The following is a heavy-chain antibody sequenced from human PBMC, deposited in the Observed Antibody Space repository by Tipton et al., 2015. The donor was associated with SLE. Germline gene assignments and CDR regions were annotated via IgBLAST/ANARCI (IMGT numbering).Heavy chain of an antibody. CDR2: ISAYNGDT. J-gene: IGHJ3*02. Sequence: QLVQSGAEVKKPGASVKVSCKASGYTFTSYGICWVRRAPGQGLEWMGWISAYNGDTNYAQKFQGRVTMTTDTSTSTAYMELRSLRSDDTAVYYCARDALYYRNAFDIWGQGTMVTVSS. D-gene: IGHD1-14*01. V-gene: IGHV1-18*01. CDR3: ARDALYYRNAFDI. CDR1: GYTFTSYG.